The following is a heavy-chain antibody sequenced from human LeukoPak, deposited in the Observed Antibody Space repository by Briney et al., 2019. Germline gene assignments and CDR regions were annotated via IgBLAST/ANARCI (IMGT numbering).Heavy chain of an antibody. V-gene: IGHV3-9*01. CDR1: GFTFDDYA. CDR3: AKDIGTSYYYYYGMDV. CDR2: ISWNSGSI. D-gene: IGHD2-2*01. J-gene: IGHJ6*02. Sequence: GRSLRLSCAASGFTFDDYAMHWVRQAPGKGLEWVSGISWNSGSIGYADSVKGRFTISRDNAKNSLYLQMNSLGAEDTALYYCAKDIGTSYYYYYGMDVWGQGTTVTVSS.